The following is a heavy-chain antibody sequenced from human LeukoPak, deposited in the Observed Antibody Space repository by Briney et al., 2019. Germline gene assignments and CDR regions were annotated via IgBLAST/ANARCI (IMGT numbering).Heavy chain of an antibody. Sequence: SETLSLTCAVYGGSFSGYYWSWIRQPPGKGLEWIGYIYYSGSTNYNPSLKSRVTISVDTSKNQFSLKLSSVTAADTAVYYCARGSIAAAGTFSYWGQGTLVTVSS. J-gene: IGHJ4*02. V-gene: IGHV4-59*01. D-gene: IGHD6-13*01. CDR3: ARGSIAAAGTFSY. CDR1: GGSFSGYY. CDR2: IYYSGST.